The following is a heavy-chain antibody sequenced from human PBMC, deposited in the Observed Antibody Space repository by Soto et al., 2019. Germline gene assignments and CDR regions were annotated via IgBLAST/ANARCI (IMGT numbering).Heavy chain of an antibody. V-gene: IGHV4-28*01. CDR3: ARNHVFPDSSSWAGDAFDI. Sequence: QVQLQESGPGLVKPSDTLSLTCAVSGYSISSSNWWGWIRQPPGKGLEWIGYIYYSGSTYYNPSLKSRGTMSVDTSKNQCALKLSSVTAVDTAVYYCARNHVFPDSSSWAGDAFDIWGQGTMVTVSS. CDR2: IYYSGST. D-gene: IGHD6-13*01. J-gene: IGHJ3*02. CDR1: GYSISSSNW.